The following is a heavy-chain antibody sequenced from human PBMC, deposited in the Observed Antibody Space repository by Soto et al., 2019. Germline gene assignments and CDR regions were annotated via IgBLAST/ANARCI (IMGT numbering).Heavy chain of an antibody. CDR3: ARGSGYSGYDYLGAGFDT. Sequence: SVKVSCKASGGTFSSYAISWVRQAPGQGLEWMGGIIPIFGTANYAQKFQGRVTITADESTSTAYMELSSLRSEDTAVYYCARGSGYSGYDYLGAGFDTWGQETLLTVSS. V-gene: IGHV1-69*13. CDR2: IIPIFGTA. J-gene: IGHJ4*02. CDR1: GGTFSSYA. D-gene: IGHD5-12*01.